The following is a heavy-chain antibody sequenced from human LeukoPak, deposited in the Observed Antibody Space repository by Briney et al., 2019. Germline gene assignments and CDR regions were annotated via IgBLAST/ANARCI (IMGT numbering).Heavy chain of an antibody. CDR2: IYYSGST. CDR1: GFSIGIGYS. CDR3: AFIAVAGLHYFDY. V-gene: IGHV4-38-2*01. J-gene: IGHJ4*02. Sequence: SETLSLTCSVSGFSIGIGYSWGWIRQPPGKGLEWIGSIYYSGSTYYNPSLKSRVTISVDTSKNQFSLKLSSVTAADTAVYYCAFIAVAGLHYFDYWGQGTLVTVSS. D-gene: IGHD6-19*01.